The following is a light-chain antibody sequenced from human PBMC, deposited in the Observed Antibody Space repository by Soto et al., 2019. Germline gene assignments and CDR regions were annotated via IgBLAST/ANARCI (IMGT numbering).Light chain of an antibody. J-gene: IGLJ2*01. CDR1: SSNIGNNY. Sequence: QSVLTQPPSVSAAPGQKVTISCSGSSSNIGNNYVFLYQQLPGTAPKLLIYDNDKRPSGIPDRFSGSKSGTSATLGITGLQTGDEADYYCATWDRSLSVGVFGGGTQLTVL. CDR3: ATWDRSLSVGV. CDR2: DND. V-gene: IGLV1-51*01.